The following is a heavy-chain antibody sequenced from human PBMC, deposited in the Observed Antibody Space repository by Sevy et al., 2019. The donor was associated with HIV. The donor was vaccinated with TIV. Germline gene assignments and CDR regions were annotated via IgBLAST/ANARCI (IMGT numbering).Heavy chain of an antibody. CDR1: GFTFSSYN. D-gene: IGHD2-15*01. CDR2: ISSGGHTI. V-gene: IGHV3-48*01. Sequence: GGSLRLSCAASGFTFSSYNMNWVRQAAGKGLECISFISSGGHTIYYADSVKGRFTISRDSAKNSVYLQMNSLRVEDTAVYYCARDGGYSDYGMDVWGQGTTVTVSS. CDR3: ARDGGYSDYGMDV. J-gene: IGHJ6*02.